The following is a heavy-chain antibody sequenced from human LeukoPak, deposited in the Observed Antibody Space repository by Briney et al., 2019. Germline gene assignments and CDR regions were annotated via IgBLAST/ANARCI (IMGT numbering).Heavy chain of an antibody. D-gene: IGHD3-3*01. J-gene: IGHJ4*02. CDR3: ARGVPYASWSGPHYSDY. CDR1: GFTLSTNA. Sequence: TGGSLRLSCLTSGFTLSTNAMSWVRQAPGKGLEWISGISGSGASTYYADSVKGRFTISRDDSRNTLYLQMNSLRAEDTAVYYCARGVPYASWSGPHYSDYWGQGTLVTVSS. CDR2: ISGSGAST. V-gene: IGHV3-23*01.